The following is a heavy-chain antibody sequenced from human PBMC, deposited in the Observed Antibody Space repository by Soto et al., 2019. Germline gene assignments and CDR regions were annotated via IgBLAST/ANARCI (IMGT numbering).Heavy chain of an antibody. CDR2: VYPTGRT. V-gene: IGHV4-61*01. J-gene: IGHJ4*02. CDR3: ARDFAYFDS. CDR1: GGSFKSGSYS. Sequence: QVQLQESGPGLVKPSETLSLTCTVSGGSFKSGSYSWSWIRQPPGKGLEWIGYVYPTGRTSYNPSLKSRVSISMYTSKNQFSLNLDSVTAADTAVYFCARDFAYFDSWGQGTLVTVSS. D-gene: IGHD3-3*01.